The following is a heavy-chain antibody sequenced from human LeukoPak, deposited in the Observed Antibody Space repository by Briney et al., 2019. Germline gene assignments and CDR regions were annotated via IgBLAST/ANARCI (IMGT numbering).Heavy chain of an antibody. CDR1: GFTFSSYS. CDR3: ARAHFHAFDI. Sequence: GGSLRLSCAASGFTFSSYSMNWVRQAPGKGLEWVSSISSSSYIYYADSAKGRFTISRDNAKNSLYLQMNSLRAEDTAVYYCARAHFHAFDIWGQGTMVTVSS. D-gene: IGHD3-3*02. CDR2: ISSSSYI. J-gene: IGHJ3*02. V-gene: IGHV3-21*01.